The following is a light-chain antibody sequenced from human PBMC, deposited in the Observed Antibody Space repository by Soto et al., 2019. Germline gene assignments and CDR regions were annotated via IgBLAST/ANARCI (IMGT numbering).Light chain of an antibody. J-gene: IGLJ2*01. V-gene: IGLV1-44*01. CDR3: AAWDDSLKLV. CDR1: SSNIGSNT. CDR2: SNN. Sequence: QSVLTQPPSASGTPGQRVTISCSGSSSNIGSNTVNWYQQLPGTAPKLLIYSNNQRPSGVPDRFSGSKSGTSASLAISGLRSEDEADYYCAAWDDSLKLVFGGGTKVTVL.